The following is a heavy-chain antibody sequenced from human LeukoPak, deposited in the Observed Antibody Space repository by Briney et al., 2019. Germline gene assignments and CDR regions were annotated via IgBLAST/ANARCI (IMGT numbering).Heavy chain of an antibody. J-gene: IGHJ5*02. CDR2: ISNSGTT. D-gene: IGHD4-17*01. CDR1: GASIKDYY. Sequence: SETLSLTCTVSGASIKDYYWAWLRQAPGGGLGWVGYISNSGTTDYNPSLKSRVTMSVDTSKNEFSLKLTSVTAADTAIYYCARVVRGAVTSNWFDPWGQGTLVTVSS. V-gene: IGHV4-59*01. CDR3: ARVVRGAVTSNWFDP.